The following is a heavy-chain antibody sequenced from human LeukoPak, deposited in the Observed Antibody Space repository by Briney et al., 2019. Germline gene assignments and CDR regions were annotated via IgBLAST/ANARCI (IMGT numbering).Heavy chain of an antibody. V-gene: IGHV3-23*01. D-gene: IGHD1-20*01. J-gene: IGHJ4*02. CDR1: GFTFSSCV. CDR3: AKSRVTGTGGSLNY. Sequence: SGGSLRLSCAASGFTFSSCVMSWVRQAPGKGLEWVSGISGSGGSTNYTDSVKGRFTISRDNSKNTLYLQMNSLRAEDTAVYYCAKSRVTGTGGSLNYWGQGSLVTVSS. CDR2: ISGSGGST.